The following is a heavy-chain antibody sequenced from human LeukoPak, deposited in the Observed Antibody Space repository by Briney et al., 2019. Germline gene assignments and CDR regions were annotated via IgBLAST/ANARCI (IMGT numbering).Heavy chain of an antibody. CDR1: GYTFTGYY. V-gene: IGHV1-2*02. Sequence: ASVKVSCKASGYTFTGYYMHWVRQAPGQGLEWMGWINPNSGGTNYAQKFQGRVTMTRDTSISTAYMELSRLRSDDTAVYYCATRPADGSWYGVFDFWSRGTLVTVSS. D-gene: IGHD3-10*01. CDR2: INPNSGGT. J-gene: IGHJ4*01. CDR3: ATRPADGSWYGVFDF.